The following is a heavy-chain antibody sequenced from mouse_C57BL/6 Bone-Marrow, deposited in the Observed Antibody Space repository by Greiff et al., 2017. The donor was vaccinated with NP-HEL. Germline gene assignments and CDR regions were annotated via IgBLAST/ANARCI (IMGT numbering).Heavy chain of an antibody. CDR3: AKEDGDWCFYYAMDY. CDR2: IHPNSGST. V-gene: IGHV1-64*01. J-gene: IGHJ4*01. D-gene: IGHD2-13*01. CDR1: GYTFTSYW. Sequence: QVQLQQPGAELVKPGASVKLSCKASGYTFTSYWMHWVKQRPGQGLEWIGMIHPNSGSTNYNEKFKSKATLTVDKSSSTAYMQLSSLTSEDSAVYYCAKEDGDWCFYYAMDYWGQGTSVTVSS.